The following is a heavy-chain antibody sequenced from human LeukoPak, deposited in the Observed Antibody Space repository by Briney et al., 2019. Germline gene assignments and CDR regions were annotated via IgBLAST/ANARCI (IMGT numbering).Heavy chain of an antibody. CDR2: IYHSGST. D-gene: IGHD6-13*01. Sequence: SETLSLTCAVSGGSISSGGYSWSWIRQPPGKGLEWIGYIYHSGSTYYNPSLKSRVTISVDRSKNQFSLKLSSVTAADTAVYYCARGSVGSSSWLGFQRWFDPWGQGTLVTVSS. J-gene: IGHJ5*02. CDR3: ARGSVGSSSWLGFQRWFDP. V-gene: IGHV4-30-2*01. CDR1: GGSISSGGYS.